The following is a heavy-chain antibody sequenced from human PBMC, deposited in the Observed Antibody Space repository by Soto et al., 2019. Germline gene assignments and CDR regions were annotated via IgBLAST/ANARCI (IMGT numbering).Heavy chain of an antibody. V-gene: IGHV1-18*01. CDR2: ISAYNGNT. CDR3: ARAGIAARPHNTFNWFDP. J-gene: IGHJ5*02. D-gene: IGHD6-6*01. Sequence: GASVKVSCKASGYTFTSYGISWVRQAPGQGLEWMGWISAYNGNTNYAQKLQGRVTMTTDTSTSTAYMELRSLRSDDTAVYYCARAGIAARPHNTFNWFDPWGQGTLVTVSS. CDR1: GYTFTSYG.